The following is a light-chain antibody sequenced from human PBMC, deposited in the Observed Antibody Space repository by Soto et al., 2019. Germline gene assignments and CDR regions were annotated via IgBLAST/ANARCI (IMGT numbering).Light chain of an antibody. CDR1: ESISRDY. CDR2: GAS. Sequence: EIVVTQSPGTLSLSPGQRATLSCRASESISRDYLAWYQQRPGQAPRLLIYGASSGATGIPDRFSGSGSGTDFTLTISRLEPEDFAIYYCQQYGGGPYTFGQGTKVDI. V-gene: IGKV3-20*01. CDR3: QQYGGGPYT. J-gene: IGKJ2*01.